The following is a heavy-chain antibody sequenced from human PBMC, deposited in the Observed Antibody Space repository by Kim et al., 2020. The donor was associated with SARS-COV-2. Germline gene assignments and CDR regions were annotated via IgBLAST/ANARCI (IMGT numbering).Heavy chain of an antibody. CDR3: ATQGNYWYFDL. V-gene: IGHV1-24*01. D-gene: IGHD6-13*01. Sequence: IYAQTFQGRVTMTEDTSTDTAYMELSSLRSEDMAVYYCATQGNYWYFDLWGRGTLVTVSS. J-gene: IGHJ2*01.